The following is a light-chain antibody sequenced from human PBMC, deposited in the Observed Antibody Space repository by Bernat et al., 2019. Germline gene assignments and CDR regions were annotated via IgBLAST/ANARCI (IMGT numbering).Light chain of an antibody. V-gene: IGKV1-5*01. CDR1: QSISSW. J-gene: IGKJ1*01. Sequence: DIQMTQSPSTLSASVGDRVTSTGRASQSISSWLAWDQQKPGKAPKWLIWAASNLQSGVPARFSGSGSDTDFTLTISNLQPEDFATYYCQQNKTFCQGTKVEIK. CDR2: AAS. CDR3: QQNKT.